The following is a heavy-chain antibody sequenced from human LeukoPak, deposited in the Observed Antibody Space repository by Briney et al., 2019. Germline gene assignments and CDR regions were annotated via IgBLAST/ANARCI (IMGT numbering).Heavy chain of an antibody. V-gene: IGHV4-61*02. D-gene: IGHD3-22*01. CDR3: ARGPSGYHFDY. J-gene: IGHJ4*02. CDR2: IYTSGST. Sequence: SQTLSLTCTVSGDSLSSGSYYWSWIRQPAGKGLEWIGRIYTSGSTNYNPSLKSRVTISVDTSQNQFSLKLSSVTAADTAVYYCARGPSGYHFDYWGQGTLVTVSS. CDR1: GDSLSSGSYY.